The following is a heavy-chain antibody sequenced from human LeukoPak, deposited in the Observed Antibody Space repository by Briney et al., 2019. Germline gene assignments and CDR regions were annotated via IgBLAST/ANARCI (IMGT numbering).Heavy chain of an antibody. CDR3: AKGSGGYSGYDFYFDY. V-gene: IGHV3-23*01. D-gene: IGHD5-12*01. CDR2: ISGSGGDI. CDR1: GFPFSNYA. Sequence: GALSLSFAASGFPFSNYAMSWVRQAPGKGLEWVSAISGSGGDIYYADSVKGRFTISRDNSKNTLYLQMNSLTAEDTALYYCAKGSGGYSGYDFYFDYWGQGTLVTVSS. J-gene: IGHJ4*02.